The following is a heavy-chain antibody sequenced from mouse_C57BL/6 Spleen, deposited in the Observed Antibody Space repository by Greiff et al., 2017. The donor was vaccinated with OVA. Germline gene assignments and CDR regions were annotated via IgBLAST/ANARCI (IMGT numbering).Heavy chain of an antibody. V-gene: IGHV14-2*01. CDR2: IDPEDGET. Sequence: VQLQQSGAELVKPGASVKLSCTASGFNIKDYYMRWVKQRTEQGLEWIGRIDPEDGETKYAPKFQGKATITADTSSNTAYLQLSSLTSEDTAVYYCARRLGRGYFDYWGQGTTLTVSS. CDR3: ARRLGRGYFDY. D-gene: IGHD4-1*01. J-gene: IGHJ2*01. CDR1: GFNIKDYY.